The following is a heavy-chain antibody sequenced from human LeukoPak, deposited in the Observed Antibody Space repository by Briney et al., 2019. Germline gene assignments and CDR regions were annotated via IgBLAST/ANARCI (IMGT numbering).Heavy chain of an antibody. CDR3: AKASNTSGNDYYYYYYMDV. D-gene: IGHD5-12*01. CDR2: LTGSAIST. Sequence: GGSLRLSCAASGFTFSDYAMTWVRQAPGKGLEWVSGLTGSAISTYYAESVKGRFTISRDNSKNTLYLQMNSLRAEDTAVYYCAKASNTSGNDYYYYYYMDVWGKGTTVTVSS. J-gene: IGHJ6*03. CDR1: GFTFSDYA. V-gene: IGHV3-23*01.